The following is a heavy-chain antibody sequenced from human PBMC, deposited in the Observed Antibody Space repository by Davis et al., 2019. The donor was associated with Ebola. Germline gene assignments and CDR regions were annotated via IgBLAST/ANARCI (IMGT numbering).Heavy chain of an antibody. V-gene: IGHV3-13*01. CDR2: IGTAGDT. CDR1: GFTFSSYD. CDR3: ARAYYDSSGYYYYYGMDV. Sequence: PGGSLRLSCAASGFTFSSYDMHWVRQATGKGLEWVSAIGTAGDTYYPGSVKGRFTISRENAKNSLYLQMNSLRAGDTAVYYCARAYYDSSGYYYYYGMDVWGQGTTVTVSS. D-gene: IGHD3-22*01. J-gene: IGHJ6*02.